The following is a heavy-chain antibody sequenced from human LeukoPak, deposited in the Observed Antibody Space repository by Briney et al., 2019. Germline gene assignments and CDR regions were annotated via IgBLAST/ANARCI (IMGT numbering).Heavy chain of an antibody. CDR1: GYTFTGYY. J-gene: IGHJ4*02. CDR3: ASLYSSGWPFDY. D-gene: IGHD6-19*01. Sequence: AASVKVSCKASGYTFTGYYMHWVRQAPGQGLEWMGWINPNSGGTNYAQKFQGRVTMTRDTSISTAYMELSRLRSDNTAVYYCASLYSSGWPFDYWGQGTLVTVSS. CDR2: INPNSGGT. V-gene: IGHV1-2*02.